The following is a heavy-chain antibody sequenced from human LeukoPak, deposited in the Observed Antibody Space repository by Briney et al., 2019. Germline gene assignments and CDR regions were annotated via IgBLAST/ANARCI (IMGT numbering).Heavy chain of an antibody. Sequence: GGSLRLSCAASGFTFSSYSMNWVRQAPGKGLEWVSYISSSRSTIYYADSVKGRFTISRDNAKNSLYLQMNSLRAEDTAVYYRARASPPAEHCSSTSCYPDYWGQGTLVTVSS. CDR1: GFTFSSYS. J-gene: IGHJ4*02. V-gene: IGHV3-48*01. CDR2: ISSSRSTI. CDR3: ARASPPAEHCSSTSCYPDY. D-gene: IGHD2-2*01.